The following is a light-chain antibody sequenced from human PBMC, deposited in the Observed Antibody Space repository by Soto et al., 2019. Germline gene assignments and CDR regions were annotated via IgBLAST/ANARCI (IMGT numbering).Light chain of an antibody. CDR1: QDIGTW. Sequence: DIQMTQSPSTLSASVGDRVTITCRASQDIGTWLAWYQQKPEKAPKVLIYRASTLESGVPSNFSGSGSGTEFTLTISSLQPEDFATYYCLQDYNYPLTFGGGTKVDIK. J-gene: IGKJ4*01. V-gene: IGKV1-5*03. CDR2: RAS. CDR3: LQDYNYPLT.